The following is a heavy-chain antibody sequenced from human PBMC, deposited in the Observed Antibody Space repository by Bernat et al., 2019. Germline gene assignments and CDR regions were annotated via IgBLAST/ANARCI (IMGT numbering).Heavy chain of an antibody. V-gene: IGHV3-7*01. CDR2: IKQDGSEK. CDR3: ATRPRQPES. J-gene: IGHJ4*02. Sequence: EVQLVESGGGLVQPGGSLRLSCTASGFTFSTYWMTWVRQAPGKGLEWVASIKQDGSEKYYLDSVKGRCTILRDNTKNSLYLEMNSLRGEDTAVYYCATRPRQPESWGQGTLVTVSS. CDR1: GFTFSTYW. D-gene: IGHD6-13*01.